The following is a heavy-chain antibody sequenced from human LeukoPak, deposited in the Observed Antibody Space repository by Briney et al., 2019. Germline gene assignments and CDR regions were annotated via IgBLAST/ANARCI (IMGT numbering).Heavy chain of an antibody. CDR3: ARVAARYVGMDV. J-gene: IGHJ6*02. Sequence: SETLSLTCTVSGVSVSSGSYYWSWIRQPPGKGLEWIGYIYYSGSTNYNPSLKSRVTISVDTSKKQVSLNLSSVTAADTAVYYCARVAARYVGMDVWGQGTTVTVSS. D-gene: IGHD6-6*01. CDR2: IYYSGST. V-gene: IGHV4-61*01. CDR1: GVSVSSGSYY.